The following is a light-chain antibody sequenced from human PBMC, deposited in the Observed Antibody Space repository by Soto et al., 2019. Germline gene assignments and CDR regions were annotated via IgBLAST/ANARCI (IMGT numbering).Light chain of an antibody. V-gene: IGKV3-15*01. CDR1: QSIRTN. Sequence: EIALPPSPATLSVSAGETVTLSCRASQSIRTNVTWYQQIPGQAPRPLVYGASTRATGVPAWFSGSGSGIEFTLTISSLQSEDSALYYCQQYFNWPLTWTFGQGTKVQIK. CDR2: GAS. J-gene: IGKJ1*01. CDR3: QQYFNWPLTWT.